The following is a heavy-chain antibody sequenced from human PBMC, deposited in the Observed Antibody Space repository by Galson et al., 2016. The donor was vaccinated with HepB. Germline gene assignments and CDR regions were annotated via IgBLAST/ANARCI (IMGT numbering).Heavy chain of an antibody. CDR1: GFSVSDNY. J-gene: IGHJ1*01. V-gene: IGHV3-53*01. CDR2: IYSDGRT. CDR3: ATRLGYCRGGTCFGRY. Sequence: SLRLSCAVSGFSVSDNYMSWVRQAPGKGLEWVSLIYSDGRTHHAESVKGRFTISRDNTKNTVYLQMNSLRVEDSAIYYCATRLGYCRGGTCFGRYWGQSSLVIVS. D-gene: IGHD2-15*01.